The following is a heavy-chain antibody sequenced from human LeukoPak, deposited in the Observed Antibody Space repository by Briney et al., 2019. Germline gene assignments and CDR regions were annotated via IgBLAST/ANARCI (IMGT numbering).Heavy chain of an antibody. CDR1: GYTFTSYG. D-gene: IGHD2-15*01. CDR3: AREALPLADRTRAFDI. Sequence: ASVKVSCKASGYTFTSYGISWVRQAPGQGLEWMGWISAYNGNTNYAQKLQGRVTMTTDTSTSTAYMELRSLRSDDTAVYYCAREALPLADRTRAFDIWGQGTMVTVSS. CDR2: ISAYNGNT. V-gene: IGHV1-18*01. J-gene: IGHJ3*02.